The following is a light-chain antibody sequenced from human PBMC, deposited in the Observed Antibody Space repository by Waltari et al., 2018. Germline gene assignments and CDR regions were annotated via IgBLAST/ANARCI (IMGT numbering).Light chain of an antibody. CDR3: QQRTSWPAIT. V-gene: IGKV3-11*01. Sequence: EIVLTQSPATLSLSPGERATLSCRASQSVSRYLAWYQQKPGQALRLLIYDASNRATGIAARFSGSGSGTDFTLTSSSLEPEDFAIYYCQQRTSWPAITCGQGTRLEIK. J-gene: IGKJ5*01. CDR1: QSVSRY. CDR2: DAS.